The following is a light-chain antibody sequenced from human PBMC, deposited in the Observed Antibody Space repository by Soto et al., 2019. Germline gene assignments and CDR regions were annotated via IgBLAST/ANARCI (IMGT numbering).Light chain of an antibody. J-gene: IGLJ3*02. Sequence: QSALTQPPSASGSPGQSVTISCTGTSSDVGAYNYVSWYQQHAGKAPKLVIYEVTKRPSGVPDRFSGSKSANTASLTVSWLHAEDEADYYCSSFASSNTWVFGGGTKLTVL. CDR1: SSDVGAYNY. V-gene: IGLV2-8*01. CDR3: SSFASSNTWV. CDR2: EVT.